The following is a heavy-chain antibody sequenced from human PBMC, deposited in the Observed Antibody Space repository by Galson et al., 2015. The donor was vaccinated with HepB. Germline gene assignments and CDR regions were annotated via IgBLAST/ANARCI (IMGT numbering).Heavy chain of an antibody. CDR3: ARRYSSSSGSVFDY. J-gene: IGHJ4*02. D-gene: IGHD6-6*01. CDR1: GFTFSSYW. Sequence: SLRLSCAASGFTFSSYWMSWVRQAPGEGLEWVANIKQDGSDKYYVDSVKGRFTISRDNAKYSLYLQMNSLRAEDTAVYYCARRYSSSSGSVFDYWGQGTLVTVSS. CDR2: IKQDGSDK. V-gene: IGHV3-7*03.